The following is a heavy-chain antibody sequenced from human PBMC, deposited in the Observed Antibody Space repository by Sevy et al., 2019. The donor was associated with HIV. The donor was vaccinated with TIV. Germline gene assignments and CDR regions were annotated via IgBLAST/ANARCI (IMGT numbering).Heavy chain of an antibody. J-gene: IGHJ3*01. CDR2: ISGPGLST. Sequence: GGSLRLSCTASGFTFNTHAMTWVRQAPGKGLEWVSVISGPGLSTYYADSVKGRFTISRDNSQNTLYLQMNSLRVDDTATYYCAKALNPALESMIEVLLRTLKGFDVWGQGTMVTVSS. V-gene: IGHV3-23*01. D-gene: IGHD3-22*01. CDR3: AKALNPALESMIEVLLRTLKGFDV. CDR1: GFTFNTHA.